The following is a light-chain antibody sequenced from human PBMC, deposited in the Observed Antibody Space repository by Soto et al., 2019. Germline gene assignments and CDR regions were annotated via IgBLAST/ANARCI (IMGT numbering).Light chain of an antibody. V-gene: IGKV3-20*01. J-gene: IGKJ5*01. CDR1: QSVSSNY. CDR2: AAS. Sequence: IVVKNSRGTLSLTERETVTXTRRAGQSVSSNYLAWYQQKPGQANRLLIYAASSRATGITDRLSGSGSGTDFTLTIDGLEPQDFVVYYCQQYGYSPITFGQGTRMEIK. CDR3: QQYGYSPIT.